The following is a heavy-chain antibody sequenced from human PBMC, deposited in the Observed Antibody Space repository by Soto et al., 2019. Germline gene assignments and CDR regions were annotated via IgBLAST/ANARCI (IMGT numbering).Heavy chain of an antibody. V-gene: IGHV1-69*12. CDR2: IMPVFRRP. CDR3: ARDKDRPQLGGNYYYILDV. CDR1: GGTFRTSA. Sequence: QVQLVQSGAEVKKPGSSVKVSCKASGGTFRTSAISWVRQAPGQGLEWVGGIMPVFRRPKYAQNFQGRVTITADESTSTAYMALSSLRSDDTAVYYCARDKDRPQLGGNYYYILDVWGQGTAVTVSS. J-gene: IGHJ6*02. D-gene: IGHD3-3*02.